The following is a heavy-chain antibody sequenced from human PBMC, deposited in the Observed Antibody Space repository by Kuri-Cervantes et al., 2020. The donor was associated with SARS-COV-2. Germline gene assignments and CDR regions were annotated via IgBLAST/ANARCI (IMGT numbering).Heavy chain of an antibody. CDR1: GGSISSGNW. CDR3: AREVGGGDLYYYGMDV. J-gene: IGHJ6*02. CDR2: IYHSGST. Sequence: SCAVSGGSISSGNWWSWVRQPPGKGLEWIGEIYHSGSTNYNPSLKSRVTISVDKSKNQFSLKLSSVTAADTAVYYCAREVGGGDLYYYGMDVWGQGTTVTVSS. D-gene: IGHD4-17*01. V-gene: IGHV4-4*02.